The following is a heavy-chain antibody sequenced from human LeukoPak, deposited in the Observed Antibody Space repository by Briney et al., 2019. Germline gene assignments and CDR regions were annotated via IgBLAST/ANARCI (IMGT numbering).Heavy chain of an antibody. J-gene: IGHJ4*02. D-gene: IGHD2-21*02. CDR3: ARVGAPLAYCGGDCYSFVDY. Sequence: ASVKVSCKASGYTFTSYGISWVRQAPGQGLEWMGWISAYNGNTNYAQKLQGRGTMTTDTSTSTVYMELRSLRSDDTAVYYCARVGAPLAYCGGDCYSFVDYWGQGTLVTVSS. V-gene: IGHV1-18*01. CDR2: ISAYNGNT. CDR1: GYTFTSYG.